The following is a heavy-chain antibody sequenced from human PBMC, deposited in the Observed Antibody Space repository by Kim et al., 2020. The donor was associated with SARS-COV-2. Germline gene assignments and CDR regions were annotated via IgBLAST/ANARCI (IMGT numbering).Heavy chain of an antibody. CDR3: ASQLGYCSGGSCKYYYYYGMDV. Sequence: SVKVSCKASGGTFGSYAISWVRQAPGQGLEWMGRIIPILGIANYAQKFQGRVTITADKSTSTAYMELSSLRSEDTAVYYCASQLGYCSGGSCKYYYYYGMDVWGQGTTVTVSS. J-gene: IGHJ6*02. CDR1: GGTFGSYA. CDR2: IIPILGIA. D-gene: IGHD2-15*01. V-gene: IGHV1-69*04.